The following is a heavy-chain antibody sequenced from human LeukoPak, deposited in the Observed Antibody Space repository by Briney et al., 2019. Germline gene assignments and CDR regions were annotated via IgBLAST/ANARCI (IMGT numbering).Heavy chain of an antibody. CDR1: GGSFSGYY. D-gene: IGHD2/OR15-2a*01. CDR2: NNHSGST. V-gene: IGHV4-34*01. CDR3: ARSFLYYYYYMDV. Sequence: SETLSLTCAVYGGSFSGYYWSWIRQPPGKGLEWIGENNHSGSTNYNPSLKSRVTISVDTSKNQFSLNLSSVTAADTAVYYCARSFLYYYYYMDVWGKGTTVTVSS. J-gene: IGHJ6*03.